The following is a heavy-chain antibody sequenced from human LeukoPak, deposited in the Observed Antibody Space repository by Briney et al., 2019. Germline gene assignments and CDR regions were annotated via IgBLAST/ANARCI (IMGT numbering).Heavy chain of an antibody. CDR3: AREGSSGWSFDY. D-gene: IGHD6-19*01. V-gene: IGHV3-30*02. Sequence: GGSLRLSCAASGFTFSSYAMSWVRQAPGKGLEWVAFIRYDASKGFYADSVKGRFTISRDNSKNTVYVQMTSLRRDDTAVYYCAREGSSGWSFDYWGQGTLVTVSS. J-gene: IGHJ4*02. CDR1: GFTFSSYA. CDR2: IRYDASKG.